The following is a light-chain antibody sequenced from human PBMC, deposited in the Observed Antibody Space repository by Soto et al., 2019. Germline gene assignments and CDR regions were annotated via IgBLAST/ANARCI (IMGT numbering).Light chain of an antibody. V-gene: IGLV2-23*02. J-gene: IGLJ2*01. CDR2: EVS. CDR3: CSYAGSSTPVV. CDR1: SSDVGSYNL. Sequence: QSVLTRPASVSGSPGQSITISCTGTSSDVGSYNLVSWYQQHPGKAPKLMIYEVSKRPSGVSNRFSGSKSGNTASLTISGLQAEDEADYYCCSYAGSSTPVVFGGGTKLTVL.